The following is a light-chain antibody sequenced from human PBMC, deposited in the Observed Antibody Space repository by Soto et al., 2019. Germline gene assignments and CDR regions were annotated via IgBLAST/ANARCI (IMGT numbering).Light chain of an antibody. CDR1: QSVSSN. J-gene: IGKJ1*01. CDR2: GAS. Sequence: ELVVRQSPATLSVSPGERATLSCRASQSVSSNLAWYQQKPGQAPRLLIYGASTRATGIPARFSGSGSGTEFTLTISSLQSEDFAVYYCQQYNNWPLFGQGTKV. CDR3: QQYNNWPL. V-gene: IGKV3-15*01.